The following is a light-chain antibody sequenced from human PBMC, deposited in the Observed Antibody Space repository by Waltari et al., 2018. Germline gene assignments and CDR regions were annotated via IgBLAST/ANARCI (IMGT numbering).Light chain of an antibody. CDR2: DTS. J-gene: IGLJ2*01. V-gene: IGLV7-46*01. Sequence: QAVVTQEPSLTVSPGGTVTLTCGSSTGAVPSGHSPYWFQQKPGQAPRTLIYDTSNKHSWTPARFSGSLLGGKAALTLSGAQPEDEAEYYCLLSYSGSRVLFGGGTKLTVL. CDR1: TGAVPSGHS. CDR3: LLSYSGSRVL.